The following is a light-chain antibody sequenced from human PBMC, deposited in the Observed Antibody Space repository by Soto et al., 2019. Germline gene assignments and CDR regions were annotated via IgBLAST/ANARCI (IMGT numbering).Light chain of an antibody. CDR2: MAS. Sequence: DIQMTQSPSTLSASVGDRVTITCRASQNINTWLAWYQQRPGRAPNLLIYMASTLESGVPSRFSGSGSGTEFTLTISSLQPDDFANYYCQQYNSNFLTFGGGNKVEFK. J-gene: IGKJ4*01. CDR1: QNINTW. CDR3: QQYNSNFLT. V-gene: IGKV1-5*03.